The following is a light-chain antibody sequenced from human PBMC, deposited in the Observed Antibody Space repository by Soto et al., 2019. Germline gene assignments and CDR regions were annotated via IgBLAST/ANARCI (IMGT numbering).Light chain of an antibody. J-gene: IGKJ2*01. CDR1: QSVSSSY. V-gene: IGKV3-20*01. CDR2: GAS. Sequence: EIVLTQSPGTLSLSPGERATLSCRASQSVSSSYLAWYQQKPGQAPRPLIYGASSRATGIPDRFSGSGSGTDFTLTISRLEPEDFAVYYCQQYASSPHTFGSGAKLEI. CDR3: QQYASSPHT.